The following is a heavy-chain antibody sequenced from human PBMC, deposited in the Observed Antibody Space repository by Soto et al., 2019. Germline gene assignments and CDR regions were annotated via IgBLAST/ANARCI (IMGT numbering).Heavy chain of an antibody. Sequence: TGGSLRLSCAASGFTFSSYAMSWVRQAPGKGLEWVSGISTSGDRTYYADSVKGRFTISRDNSKNTLYLQMNSLRAGDTAVYYCAINSRYCSSTSCYADWGQGTLVTVSS. J-gene: IGHJ4*02. D-gene: IGHD2-2*01. CDR3: AINSRYCSSTSCYAD. CDR1: GFTFSSYA. CDR2: ISTSGDRT. V-gene: IGHV3-23*01.